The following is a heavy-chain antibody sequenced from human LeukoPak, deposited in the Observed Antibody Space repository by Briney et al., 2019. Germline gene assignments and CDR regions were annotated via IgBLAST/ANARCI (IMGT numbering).Heavy chain of an antibody. CDR1: EFTVSSSY. CDR3: ARGHNTATSGTRAFDI. Sequence: PGGSLRLSCAASEFTVSSSYMSWVRQAPGKGLEWVSIIYSGGGIYYADSVKGRFSISRDISKNMLYLQMNSLRAEDTAVYHCARGHNTATSGTRAFDIWGQGTMVTVSS. CDR2: IYSGGGI. J-gene: IGHJ3*02. V-gene: IGHV3-53*01. D-gene: IGHD1-26*01.